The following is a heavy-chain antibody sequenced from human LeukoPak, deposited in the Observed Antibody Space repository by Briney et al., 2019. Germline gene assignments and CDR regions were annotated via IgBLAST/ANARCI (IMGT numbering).Heavy chain of an antibody. CDR2: IRYDGSNK. V-gene: IGHV3-30*02. Sequence: GGSLRLSCAASGVTFSSYGLHWVRQAPGKGLEWVAFIRYDGSNKDYADSVKGRFTITRDNFKDTLSLQMNSLRAEDTAVYYCAKVPDYYYYYIDVWGKGTTVTVSS. CDR1: GVTFSSYG. D-gene: IGHD1-14*01. J-gene: IGHJ6*03. CDR3: AKVPDYYYYYIDV.